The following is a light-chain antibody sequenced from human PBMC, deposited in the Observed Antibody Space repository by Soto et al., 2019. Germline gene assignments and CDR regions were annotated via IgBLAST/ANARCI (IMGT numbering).Light chain of an antibody. V-gene: IGKV1-5*03. Sequence: DIQMTQSPSTMSASVGDRVTITCRASQSISSWLAWYQQKPGTAPKLLIYTASTLESGVPSRFSGSGSGTELTLTISSLQPDDFATYYCQQYNSYPWTFGQGTKEEIK. CDR1: QSISSW. CDR2: TAS. CDR3: QQYNSYPWT. J-gene: IGKJ1*01.